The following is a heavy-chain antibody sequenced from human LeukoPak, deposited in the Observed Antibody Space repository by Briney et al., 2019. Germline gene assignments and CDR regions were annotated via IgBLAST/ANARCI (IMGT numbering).Heavy chain of an antibody. CDR3: ATSGWDTIDYFYGMDV. CDR1: GFTFSVYA. D-gene: IGHD6-19*01. J-gene: IGHJ6*02. CDR2: FGGSVGTT. V-gene: IGHV3-23*01. Sequence: GQSLRLSCAASGFTFSVYAMSWVRQAPGQGLDWVSSFGGSVGTTYYADSVKGRFTISRDNSKNSLFLQMNSLRAEDTAVYYCATSGWDTIDYFYGMDVWGHGTTVTVSS.